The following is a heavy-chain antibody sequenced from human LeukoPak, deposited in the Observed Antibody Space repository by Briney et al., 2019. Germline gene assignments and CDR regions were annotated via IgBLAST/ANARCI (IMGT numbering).Heavy chain of an antibody. CDR3: AKGPDHGELYYFDY. D-gene: IGHD4-17*01. J-gene: IGHJ4*02. CDR2: ISGSGGST. CDR1: GSTFSSYA. Sequence: PGGSLRLSCAASGSTFSSYAMSWVRQAPGKGLEWVSAISGSGGSTYYADSVKGRFTISRDNSKNTLYLQMNSLRAEDTAVYYCAKGPDHGELYYFDYWGQGTLVTVSS. V-gene: IGHV3-23*01.